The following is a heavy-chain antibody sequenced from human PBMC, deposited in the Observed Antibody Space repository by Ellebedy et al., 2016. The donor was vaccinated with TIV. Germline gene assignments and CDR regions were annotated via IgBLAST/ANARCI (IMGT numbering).Heavy chain of an antibody. J-gene: IGHJ5*02. CDR3: ARGGRGGILVVPGAMDGP. CDR2: IWYDGSNK. D-gene: IGHD2-2*01. CDR1: GFTLSSYG. Sequence: GESLKISCAASGFTLSSYGMHWVRQAPGKGLEWVALIWYDGSNKNYADSVKGRFPISRDNSKNTLYLQMNSLRPEDTAVYYCARGGRGGILVVPGAMDGPWGQGTLVTVSS. V-gene: IGHV3-33*08.